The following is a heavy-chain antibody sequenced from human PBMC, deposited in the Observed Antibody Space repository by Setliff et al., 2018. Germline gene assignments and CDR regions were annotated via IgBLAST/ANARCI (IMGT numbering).Heavy chain of an antibody. J-gene: IGHJ6*02. CDR3: ARRLPYFGMDV. CDR1: GLTFNSYA. D-gene: IGHD2-15*01. CDR2: VSVSGDNT. Sequence: PGGSLRLSCAASGLTFNSYAMSWVRQAPGKGLEWVSSVSVSGDNTYYVDSVKGRFTIARDNAQNSLHLQMTSLSAEDTAVYYCARRLPYFGMDVWGQGTTVTVSS. V-gene: IGHV3-23*01.